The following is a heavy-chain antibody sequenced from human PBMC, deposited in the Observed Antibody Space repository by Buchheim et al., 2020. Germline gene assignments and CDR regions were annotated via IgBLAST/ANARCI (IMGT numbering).Heavy chain of an antibody. D-gene: IGHD6-19*01. J-gene: IGHJ4*02. Sequence: QLQLQESGPGLVKPSETLSLTCTVSGGSISSSSYYWGWIRQPPGKGLEWIGRIYYSGSTYYNPSLKSRVTISVDTSKNQFSLKLSSVTAADTAVYYCARILDGDSSGWYDYFDYWGQGTL. V-gene: IGHV4-39*01. CDR3: ARILDGDSSGWYDYFDY. CDR1: GGSISSSSYY. CDR2: IYYSGST.